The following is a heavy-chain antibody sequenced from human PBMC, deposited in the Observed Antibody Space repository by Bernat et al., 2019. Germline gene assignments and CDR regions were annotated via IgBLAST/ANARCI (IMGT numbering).Heavy chain of an antibody. CDR2: INPNTGGT. Sequence: QVQLVQSGAEVKTPGASVKVSCKASGYFFTAYCIHWVRQAPGQGLEWMGWINPNTGGTNFAQNFQGSVTMTRETSISTTYMELSSLRSDDTALYYCASGPNNYYASGSRFDPWGQGTLVTVSS. CDR3: ASGPNNYYASGSRFDP. D-gene: IGHD3-10*01. V-gene: IGHV1-2*02. CDR1: GYFFTAYC. J-gene: IGHJ5*02.